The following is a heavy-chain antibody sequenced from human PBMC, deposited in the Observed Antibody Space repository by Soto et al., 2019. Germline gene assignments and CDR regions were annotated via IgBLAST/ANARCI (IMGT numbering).Heavy chain of an antibody. CDR1: GFRFSDHY. D-gene: IGHD3-10*01. Sequence: QVQLVESGGGLVEPGGSLRLSCAASGFRFSDHYMTWIRQAPGKGLEWVSKISGGGLTTYYADSVKGRFTVSRDNAKNSLYLQMNSLRAEDTAVYYCAGDPYYYGSAFWGQGTLVTVSS. CDR2: ISGGGLTT. CDR3: AGDPYYYGSAF. V-gene: IGHV3-11*01. J-gene: IGHJ4*02.